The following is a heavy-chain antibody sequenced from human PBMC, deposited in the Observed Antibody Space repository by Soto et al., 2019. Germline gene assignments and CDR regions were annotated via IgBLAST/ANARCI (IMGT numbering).Heavy chain of an antibody. CDR2: IYYSGST. CDR3: ARGYSSSLRYAFDI. D-gene: IGHD6-13*01. J-gene: IGHJ3*02. V-gene: IGHV4-59*01. Sequence: QVQLQESGPGLVKPSETLSLTCTVSGDSISSYYWNWIRPPPGKGLEWSGYIYYSGSTNYNPSLKSRVTIAVDTSKNQFSLKLSSVTAADTAIYYCARGYSSSLRYAFDIWGQGTMVTVAS. CDR1: GDSISSYY.